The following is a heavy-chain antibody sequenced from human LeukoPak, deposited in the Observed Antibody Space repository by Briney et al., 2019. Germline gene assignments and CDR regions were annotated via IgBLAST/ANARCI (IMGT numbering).Heavy chain of an antibody. CDR2: IYYSGNT. V-gene: IGHV4-59*01. CDR3: AIVWYLGWYYFDF. D-gene: IGHD2-15*01. CDR1: GGSISSYY. J-gene: IGHJ4*02. Sequence: PSETLSLTCTFSGGSISSYYWSWIRQPPGKGLEWIGYIYYSGNTNYNPSLKSRVTISVDTSKNQFSLKLSSVTAADTAVYYCAIVWYLGWYYFDFWGQGTLVTVSS.